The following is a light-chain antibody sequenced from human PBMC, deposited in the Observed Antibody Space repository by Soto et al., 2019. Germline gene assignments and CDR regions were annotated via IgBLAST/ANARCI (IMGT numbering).Light chain of an antibody. CDR1: QSISRW. CDR2: TTS. CDR3: QHYKDYPWT. Sequence: DIHLTQSPSTLSASVGDRITITCRASQSISRWLAWYQQKPGKAPKLLIYTTSSLESGVPSRFRGSASGKEVTISIRSLLLDGFATYYCQHYKDYPWTFGQGPKVEIK. V-gene: IGKV1-5*03. J-gene: IGKJ1*01.